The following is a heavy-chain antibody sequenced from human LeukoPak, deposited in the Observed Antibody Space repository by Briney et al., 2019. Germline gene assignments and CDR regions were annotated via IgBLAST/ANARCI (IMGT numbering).Heavy chain of an antibody. Sequence: GGSLRLSCAASGFTFSSYEMNWVRQAPGKGLEWVSYISSSGSTIYYADSVKGRFTISRDNSKNTLYLQMNSLRAEDTAVYCCAKVITMIVVVHDAFDIWGQGTMVTVSS. CDR3: AKVITMIVVVHDAFDI. D-gene: IGHD3-22*01. CDR1: GFTFSSYE. J-gene: IGHJ3*02. CDR2: ISSSGSTI. V-gene: IGHV3-48*03.